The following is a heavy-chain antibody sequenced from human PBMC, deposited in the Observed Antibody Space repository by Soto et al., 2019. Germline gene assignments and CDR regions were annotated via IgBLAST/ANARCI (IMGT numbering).Heavy chain of an antibody. CDR3: AREGYYYYGMDV. J-gene: IGHJ6*02. CDR2: ISSSGSTI. Sequence: GGSLRLSCAASGFTFSSYEMNWVRQAPGKGLEWASYISSSGSTIYYADSVKGRFTISRDNAKNSLYLQMNSLRAEDTAVYYCAREGYYYYGMDVWGQGTTVTVSS. CDR1: GFTFSSYE. V-gene: IGHV3-48*03.